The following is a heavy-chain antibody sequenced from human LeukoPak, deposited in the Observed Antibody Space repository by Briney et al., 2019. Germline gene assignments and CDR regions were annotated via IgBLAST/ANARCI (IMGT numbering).Heavy chain of an antibody. D-gene: IGHD3-22*01. CDR3: AKVHMYYYESSGYIDY. Sequence: GSLRLSCVASGFTFSSYAMSWVRQAPGKGLEWASAISGSGSSTYYADSVKGRFTISRDNSKNTLYLKMNSLRAEDTAVYYCAKVHMYYYESSGYIDYWGQGTLVTVSS. CDR1: GFTFSSYA. CDR2: ISGSGSST. V-gene: IGHV3-23*01. J-gene: IGHJ4*02.